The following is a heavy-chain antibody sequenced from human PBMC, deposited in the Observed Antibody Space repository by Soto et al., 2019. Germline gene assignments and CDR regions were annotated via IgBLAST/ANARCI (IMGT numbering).Heavy chain of an antibody. CDR3: AEGEKKVVLR. J-gene: IGHJ4*02. CDR2: MNPKSGNT. Sequence: QVQLVQSGAEVKQPGASVKVSCRASGDTFSSYDSTGVRQATGQGLEWMGWMNPKSGNTGYAQKFQGRVTMTRDTSIHTASMERSSLTSADTAVYYGAEGEKKVVLRWGQGTLVTVAA. D-gene: IGHD2-15*01. CDR1: GDTFSSYD. V-gene: IGHV1-8*01.